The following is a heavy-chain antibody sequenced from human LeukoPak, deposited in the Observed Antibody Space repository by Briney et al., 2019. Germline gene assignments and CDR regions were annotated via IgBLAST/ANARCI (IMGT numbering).Heavy chain of an antibody. J-gene: IGHJ6*02. D-gene: IGHD2-15*01. CDR2: INPNSRGT. V-gene: IGHV1-2*02. Sequence: ASVTVSFTASGYTFTVYYIHWLRHAPGQGLEWMGWINPNSRGTNYARKFQGRVTMTRDTSINTAYMELRSLRSDDTAVYYCSRDLRYCSGGSCSPPPPKYYYHYYGMDVWGQGTTVTVSS. CDR3: SRDLRYCSGGSCSPPPPKYYYHYYGMDV. CDR1: GYTFTVYY.